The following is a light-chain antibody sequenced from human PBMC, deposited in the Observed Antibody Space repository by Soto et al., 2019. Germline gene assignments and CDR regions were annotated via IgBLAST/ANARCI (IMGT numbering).Light chain of an antibody. CDR2: DVS. CDR3: CSYSGSDSLL. CDR1: SSDVGSYNY. J-gene: IGLJ2*01. Sequence: QPVLTQPRSVSGSPGESVTISCSGTSSDVGSYNYVSWYQQYPGKAPKVMIYDVSERPSEVPVRFSGSKSGNTASLTISGLQAEDEAEYFCCSYSGSDSLLFGGGTQLTVL. V-gene: IGLV2-11*01.